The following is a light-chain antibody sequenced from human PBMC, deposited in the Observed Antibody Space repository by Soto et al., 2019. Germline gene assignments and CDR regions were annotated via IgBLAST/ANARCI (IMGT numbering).Light chain of an antibody. Sequence: QSVLTQPPSASGTPGQRVTMSFSGGSSNIGSNSVNWYQQLPGTAPKLLMYSSNQRPSGVPDRVSGSKAGTSASLAISGLQSEDEADYYCAAWDDSLNRVVFGRRTKLPVL. V-gene: IGLV1-44*01. J-gene: IGLJ3*02. CDR2: SSN. CDR3: AAWDDSLNRVV. CDR1: SSNIGSNS.